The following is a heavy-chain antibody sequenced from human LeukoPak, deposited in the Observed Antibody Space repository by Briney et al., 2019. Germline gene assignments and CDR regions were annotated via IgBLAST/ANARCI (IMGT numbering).Heavy chain of an antibody. D-gene: IGHD1-1*01. J-gene: IGHJ4*02. Sequence: PGGSLRLSCAASGFPFSGYWMHWVRQALGKGLVWASLINSDGFYADFVKGRFTISRDNAKNTLYLQMNSLRAEDTAVYYCARAGSNWKIDYWGQGTLVTVSS. CDR2: INSDG. CDR3: ARAGSNWKIDY. V-gene: IGHV3-74*01. CDR1: GFPFSGYW.